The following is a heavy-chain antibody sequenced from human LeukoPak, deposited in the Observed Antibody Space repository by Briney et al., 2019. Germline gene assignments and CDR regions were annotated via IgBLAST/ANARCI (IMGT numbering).Heavy chain of an antibody. Sequence: GGSLRLSCAASGFTFSSYGMHWVRQAPGKGLEWVAFIRYDGSNKYYADSVKGRFTISRDNSKNTLYLQMNSLRAEDTAVYYCAEDSKTYSGSYGVDYWGQGTLVTVSS. CDR1: GFTFSSYG. V-gene: IGHV3-30*02. CDR2: IRYDGSNK. J-gene: IGHJ4*02. CDR3: AEDSKTYSGSYGVDY. D-gene: IGHD1-26*01.